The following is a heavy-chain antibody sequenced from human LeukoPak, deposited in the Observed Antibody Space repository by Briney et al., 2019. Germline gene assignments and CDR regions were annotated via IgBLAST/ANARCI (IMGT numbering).Heavy chain of an antibody. CDR2: IHYGGTT. CDR3: ASLTTRYYFMDV. D-gene: IGHD4-11*01. Sequence: SETLSLTCTVSGAYISSYHWTWIRQSPGKGLEWIGYIHYGGTTNYSPSLKSRVIMSVDTAKNQFSLKMSSVTAADTAVYYCASLTTRYYFMDVWGKGATVTVSS. CDR1: GAYISSYH. V-gene: IGHV4-59*01. J-gene: IGHJ6*03.